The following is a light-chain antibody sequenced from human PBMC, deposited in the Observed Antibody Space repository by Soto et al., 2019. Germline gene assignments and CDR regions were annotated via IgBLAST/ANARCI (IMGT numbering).Light chain of an antibody. Sequence: QSALTQPPSASGSPGQSVTISCTGTSSDVGGYNYVSWYQQHPGKAPKLMIYEVSERPSGVPDRFSGYKSCNTASLPVSGLLAADEADYYCSSYSGSNNLVFGGGTKLTVL. CDR1: SSDVGGYNY. CDR2: EVS. J-gene: IGLJ3*02. V-gene: IGLV2-8*01. CDR3: SSYSGSNNLV.